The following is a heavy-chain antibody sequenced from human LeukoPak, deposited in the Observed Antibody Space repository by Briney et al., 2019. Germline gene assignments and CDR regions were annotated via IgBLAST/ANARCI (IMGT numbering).Heavy chain of an antibody. CDR2: VSKSGGTM. CDR1: GFTFSSYE. J-gene: IGHJ3*02. Sequence: GGSLRLSCEASGFTFSSYEMNWFRQAPGKGLEWVSYVSKSGGTMKNADSVKGRFTDSRDNAKNSLYLQMNSLTAEDTAVYYCATAVIRGRGTMVTVSS. V-gene: IGHV3-48*03. CDR3: ATAVI.